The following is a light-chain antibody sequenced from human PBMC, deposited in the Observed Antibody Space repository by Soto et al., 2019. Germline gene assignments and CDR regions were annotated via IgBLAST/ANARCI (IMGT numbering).Light chain of an antibody. Sequence: ALQLTQSPSSLSASVGDRVTITCRASQGISSALAWYQQKPGKAPKLLIYDASSLESGVPSRFSGSGSGTDFTLTISSLQPEDFATYYCQQFNSFPWTFGQGTKVEIK. J-gene: IGKJ1*01. CDR2: DAS. V-gene: IGKV1-13*02. CDR1: QGISSA. CDR3: QQFNSFPWT.